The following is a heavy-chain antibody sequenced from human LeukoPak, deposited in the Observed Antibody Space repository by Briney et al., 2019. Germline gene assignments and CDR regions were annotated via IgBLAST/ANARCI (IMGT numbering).Heavy chain of an antibody. CDR3: AKDRDIVVVPAAGTFDY. CDR1: GFTFSSYA. CDR2: ISGSGGST. V-gene: IGHV3-23*01. J-gene: IGHJ4*02. D-gene: IGHD2-2*01. Sequence: GSLRLSCAASGFTFSSYAMSWVRQAPGKGLEWVSAISGSGGSTYYADSVKGRFTISKDNSKNTLYLQMNSLRAEDTAVYYCAKDRDIVVVPAAGTFDYWGQGTLVTVSS.